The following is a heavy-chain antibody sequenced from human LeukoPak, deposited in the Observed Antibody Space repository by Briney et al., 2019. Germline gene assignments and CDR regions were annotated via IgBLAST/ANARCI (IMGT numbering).Heavy chain of an antibody. J-gene: IGHJ4*02. D-gene: IGHD6-13*01. Sequence: GASVKVSCKASGYTFTSYAMHWVRQAPGQRLEWMGWINAGNGNTKYSQKFQGRVTITRDTSASTAYMELSRLRSDDTAVYYCARKQQLEGIDYWGQGTLVTVSS. CDR2: INAGNGNT. V-gene: IGHV1-3*01. CDR3: ARKQQLEGIDY. CDR1: GYTFTSYA.